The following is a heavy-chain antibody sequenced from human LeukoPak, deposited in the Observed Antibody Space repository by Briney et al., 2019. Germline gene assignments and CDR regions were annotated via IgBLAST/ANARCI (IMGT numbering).Heavy chain of an antibody. CDR3: ARDLRSSSSLPYYYYGMDV. Sequence: ASVKVSCKASGYTFTSYAMHWVRQAPGQRLEWMGWINAGNGNTKYSQKFQGRVTITRDTSASTAYMELSSLRSEDTAVYYCARDLRSSSSLPYYYYGMDVWGQGTTVTVSS. J-gene: IGHJ6*02. CDR2: INAGNGNT. CDR1: GYTFTSYA. D-gene: IGHD6-6*01. V-gene: IGHV1-3*01.